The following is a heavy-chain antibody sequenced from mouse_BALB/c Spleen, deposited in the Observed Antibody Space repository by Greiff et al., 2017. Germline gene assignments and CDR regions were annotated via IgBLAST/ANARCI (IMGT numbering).Heavy chain of an antibody. V-gene: IGHV14-3*02. Sequence: VQLQQSGAELVKPGASVKLSCTASGFNIKDTYMHWVKQRPEQGLEWIGRIDPANGNTKYDPKFQGKATITADTSSNTAYLQLSSLTSEDTAVYYCASGYDDLFAMDYWGQGTSVTVSS. D-gene: IGHD2-2*01. CDR1: GFNIKDTY. CDR2: IDPANGNT. J-gene: IGHJ4*01. CDR3: ASGYDDLFAMDY.